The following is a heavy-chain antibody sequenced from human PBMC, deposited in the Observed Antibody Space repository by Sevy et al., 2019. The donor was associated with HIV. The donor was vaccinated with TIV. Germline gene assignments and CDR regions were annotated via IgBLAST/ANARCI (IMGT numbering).Heavy chain of an antibody. CDR3: AKDLALWGSYRHDAFDI. CDR2: ISGSGGST. J-gene: IGHJ3*02. CDR1: GFTFSSYA. Sequence: GGSLRLSCAASGFTFSSYAMSWVRQAPGKGLEWVSAISGSGGSTYYADSVKGRFTISRDNSKNTLYLQMNSLRAEDMAVYYCAKDLALWGSYRHDAFDIWGQGTMVTVSS. V-gene: IGHV3-23*01. D-gene: IGHD3-16*02.